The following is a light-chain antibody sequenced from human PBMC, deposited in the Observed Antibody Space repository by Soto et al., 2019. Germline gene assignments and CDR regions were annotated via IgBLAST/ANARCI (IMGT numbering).Light chain of an antibody. CDR2: GAS. V-gene: IGKV3-20*01. J-gene: IGKJ1*01. Sequence: EIVLTQSPGTLSLSPGERATLSCRASQSVSSSYLAWCQQKPGQAPRLLIYGASSRATGIPDRFSGSGSGTDFTLTISRLEPEDFAVYYCQQYGSSVTFGQGTKVEIK. CDR3: QQYGSSVT. CDR1: QSVSSSY.